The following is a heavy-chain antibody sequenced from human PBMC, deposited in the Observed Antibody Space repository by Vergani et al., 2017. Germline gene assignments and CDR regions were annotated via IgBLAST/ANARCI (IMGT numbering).Heavy chain of an antibody. D-gene: IGHD5/OR15-5a*01. V-gene: IGHV1-24*01. CDR1: GYTLTELS. J-gene: IGHJ6*02. CDR3: ATPRLRFSYYYYYSMDV. Sequence: QVQLVQSGAEVKKPGASVKVSCKVSGYTLTELSMHWVRQAPGKGLEWMGGFDPEDGETIYAQKFQGRVTMTEDTSKDTAYMELSSLRSEDTAVYYCATPRLRFSYYYYYSMDVWDQRTTVTVSS. CDR2: FDPEDGET.